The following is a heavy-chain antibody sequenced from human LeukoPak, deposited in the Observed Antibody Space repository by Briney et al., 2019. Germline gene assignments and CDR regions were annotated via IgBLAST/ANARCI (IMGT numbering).Heavy chain of an antibody. V-gene: IGHV3-74*01. Sequence: GGSLRLSCAASGFVFSNFVMHWVRQAPGKGLVWVSRIPTDDNPTNYADFVQGRFTISRDNAKNTVYLQMNNLRAEDTAVYYCARDHYFKIDYWGQGTLVTVSS. CDR2: IPTDDNPT. CDR3: ARDHYFKIDY. CDR1: GFVFSNFV. J-gene: IGHJ4*02. D-gene: IGHD2/OR15-2a*01.